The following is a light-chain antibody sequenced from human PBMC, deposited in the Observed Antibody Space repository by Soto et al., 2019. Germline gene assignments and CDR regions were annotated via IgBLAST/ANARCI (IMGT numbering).Light chain of an antibody. V-gene: IGLV1-47*01. J-gene: IGLJ1*01. Sequence: QSVLTQPPSASGTPGQRVTISCSGSSSNIGNNYVYWYQQLPGTAPKLLIYRNNQRPSGVPDRFSGSKSGNTASLTISGLQAEDEADYHCSSYSSTSTLYVFGTGTKVTVL. CDR3: SSYSSTSTLYV. CDR2: RNN. CDR1: SSNIGNNY.